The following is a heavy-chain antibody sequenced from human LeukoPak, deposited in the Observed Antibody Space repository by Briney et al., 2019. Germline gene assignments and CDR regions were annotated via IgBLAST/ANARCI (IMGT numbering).Heavy chain of an antibody. V-gene: IGHV1-2*04. CDR3: VRERIVGASSAFDY. D-gene: IGHD1-26*01. CDR1: GYTFTGYY. CDR2: INPNSGGT. Sequence: GASVKVSCKASGYTFTGYYMHWVRQAPGQGLEWMGWINPNSGGTNYAQKFQGWVTMTRDTSISTAYMELSRLRSDDTAVYYCVRERIVGASSAFDYWGQGTLVTVSS. J-gene: IGHJ4*02.